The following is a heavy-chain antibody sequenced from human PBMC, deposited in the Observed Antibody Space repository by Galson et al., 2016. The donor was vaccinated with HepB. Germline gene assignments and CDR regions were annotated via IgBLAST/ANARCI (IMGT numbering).Heavy chain of an antibody. CDR3: AKPKWLLFSGSQLWFDP. CDR2: INSSGDST. D-gene: IGHD5-18*01. Sequence: GKGLEWVSSINSSGDSTYYADSVKGRFTISRDNSKNTLYLQMNSLRAEDTAVYYCAKPKWLLFSGSQLWFDPWGQGTLVTVSS. J-gene: IGHJ5*02. V-gene: IGHV3-23*01.